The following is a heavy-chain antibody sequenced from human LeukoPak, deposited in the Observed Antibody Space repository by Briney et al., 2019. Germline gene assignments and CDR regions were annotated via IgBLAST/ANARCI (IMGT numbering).Heavy chain of an antibody. CDR1: GYSFTSYW. V-gene: IGHV5-51*01. Sequence: GESLKISCKGSGYSFTSYWIGWVRQMPGKGLEWMGIIYPGDSDTSYSPSFQGQVTISADKSISTAYLQWSSLKASDTAIYYCARHKGRHFYDSSGYYRSLDYYYYYGMDVWGQGTTVTVSS. J-gene: IGHJ6*02. D-gene: IGHD3-22*01. CDR3: ARHKGRHFYDSSGYYRSLDYYYYYGMDV. CDR2: IYPGDSDT.